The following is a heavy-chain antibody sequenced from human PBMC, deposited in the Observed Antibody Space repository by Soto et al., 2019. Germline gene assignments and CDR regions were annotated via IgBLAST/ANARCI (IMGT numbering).Heavy chain of an antibody. Sequence: SETLSLTCTVSGGSISSYYWSWIRQPPGKGLEWIGYIYYSGSTNYNPSLKSRVTISVDTSKNQFSLKLSSVTAADTAVYYFARGGDIVVVPAYYGMDVWGQGTTVTVS. CDR2: IYYSGST. CDR3: ARGGDIVVVPAYYGMDV. D-gene: IGHD2-2*01. J-gene: IGHJ6*02. CDR1: GGSISSYY. V-gene: IGHV4-59*01.